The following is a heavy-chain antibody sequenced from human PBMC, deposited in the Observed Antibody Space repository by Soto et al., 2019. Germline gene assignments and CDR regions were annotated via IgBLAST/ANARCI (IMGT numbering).Heavy chain of an antibody. V-gene: IGHV4-30-2*01. D-gene: IGHD1-1*01. CDR1: GASITCGGYS. J-gene: IGHJ4*02. CDR3: ARGGVYDSFDY. CDR2: INHLETT. Sequence: SETLSLTCTVSGASITCGGYSLSWIRQTPGKGLEWIGYINHLETTFYNPSFESRLTLSIDRAKNQFSLKLHSMSAADRAVYFCARGGVYDSFDYWGQGIAVTIFS.